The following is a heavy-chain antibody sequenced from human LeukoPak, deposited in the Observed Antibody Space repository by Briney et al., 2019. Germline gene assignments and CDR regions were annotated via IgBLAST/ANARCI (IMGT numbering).Heavy chain of an antibody. CDR2: ISGSGGST. J-gene: IGHJ4*02. CDR1: GFTFSSYA. D-gene: IGHD3-3*01. Sequence: GGSLRLSCAASGFTFSSYAMSWVRQAPVKGLEWVSAISGSGGSTYYADSVKGRFTISRDNSKNTLYLQMNSLRAEDTAVYYCASNIPDDFWSGYYPFDYWGQGTLVTVSS. V-gene: IGHV3-23*01. CDR3: ASNIPDDFWSGYYPFDY.